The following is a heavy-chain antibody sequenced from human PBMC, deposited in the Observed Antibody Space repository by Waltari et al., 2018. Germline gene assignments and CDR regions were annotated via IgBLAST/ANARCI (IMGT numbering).Heavy chain of an antibody. CDR2: INANSGTT. Sequence: QVQLVQSGAEVEKPGASVKISCKASGHTFTKYSMTWVRQAPGQGLEWMGIINANSGTTSYAQRFQGRVIMTRDTSMSTVYMEVSSLRSEDTAVYFCARGGETAAPYYDYGLDVWGQGTTVAVSS. J-gene: IGHJ6*02. CDR3: ARGGETAAPYYDYGLDV. V-gene: IGHV1-46*01. CDR1: GHTFTKYS. D-gene: IGHD3-16*01.